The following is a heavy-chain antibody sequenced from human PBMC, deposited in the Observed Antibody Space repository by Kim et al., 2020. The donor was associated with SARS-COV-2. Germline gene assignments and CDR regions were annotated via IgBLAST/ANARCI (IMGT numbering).Heavy chain of an antibody. J-gene: IGHJ6*02. CDR3: MVRGVPARGMDV. Sequence: SETLSLTCTVSGGSISSSSYYWGWIRQPPGKGLEWIGSIYYSGSTYYNPSLKSRVTISVDTSKNQFSLKLSSVTAADTAVYYCMVRGVPARGMDVWGQGTTVTVSS. CDR2: IYYSGST. D-gene: IGHD3-10*01. CDR1: GGSISSSSYY. V-gene: IGHV4-39*01.